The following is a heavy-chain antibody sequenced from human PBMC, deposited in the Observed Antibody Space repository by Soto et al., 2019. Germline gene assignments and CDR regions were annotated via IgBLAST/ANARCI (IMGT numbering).Heavy chain of an antibody. Sequence: GGSLRLSCAASGFTFSSYGMHWVRQAPGKGLEWVAVISYDGSNKYYADSVKGRFTISRDNSKNTLYLQMNSLRAEDTAVYYCAKLLVVVVAASDPYDYWGQGTLVTVSS. CDR2: ISYDGSNK. CDR1: GFTFSSYG. V-gene: IGHV3-30*18. CDR3: AKLLVVVVAASDPYDY. D-gene: IGHD2-15*01. J-gene: IGHJ4*02.